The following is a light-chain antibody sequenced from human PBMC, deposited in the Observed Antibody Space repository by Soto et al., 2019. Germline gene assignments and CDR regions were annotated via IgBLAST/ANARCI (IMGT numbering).Light chain of an antibody. J-gene: IGKJ1*01. CDR3: QQYNNWPWT. Sequence: EIVLTQSPGILSLSPGGRATLSCRASQSISDTLAWYQQKPGQAPRLLIYGASTRAPGFPARVSGSGSGTDFTLTISSLQSEDFAVYYCQQYNNWPWTFGQGTKVDIK. CDR1: QSISDT. V-gene: IGKV3-15*01. CDR2: GAS.